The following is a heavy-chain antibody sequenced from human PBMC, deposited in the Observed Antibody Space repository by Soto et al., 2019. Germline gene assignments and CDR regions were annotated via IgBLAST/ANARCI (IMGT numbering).Heavy chain of an antibody. D-gene: IGHD3-22*01. CDR1: GYTFTNYA. CDR2: INAGNGNT. Sequence: GASVKVSCKASGYTFTNYAIHWVRPATGQRLEWMGWINAGNGNTKYSQKFQGRVTITRDTSASTAYMELSSLRSEDTAVYYCARGSGYYYWDDYWGQGTLVTVSS. V-gene: IGHV1-3*01. CDR3: ARGSGYYYWDDY. J-gene: IGHJ4*02.